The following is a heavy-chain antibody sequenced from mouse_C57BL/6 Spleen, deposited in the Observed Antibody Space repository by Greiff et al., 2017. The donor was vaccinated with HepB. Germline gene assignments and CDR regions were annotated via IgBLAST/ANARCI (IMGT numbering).Heavy chain of an antibody. CDR2: INPGSGGT. CDR3: ARSPLYYYGGSYSSWFAY. J-gene: IGHJ3*01. D-gene: IGHD1-1*01. V-gene: IGHV1-54*01. Sequence: QVQLQQSGAELVRPGTSVKVSCKASGYAFTNYLIEWVKQRPGQGLEWIGVINPGSGGTNYNEKFKGKATLTADKSSSTAYMQLSSLTSEDSAVYFCARSPLYYYGGSYSSWFAYWGQGTLVTVSA. CDR1: GYAFTNYL.